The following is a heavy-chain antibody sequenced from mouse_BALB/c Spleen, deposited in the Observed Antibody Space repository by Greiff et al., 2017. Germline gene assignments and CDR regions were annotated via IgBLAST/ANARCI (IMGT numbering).Heavy chain of an antibody. D-gene: IGHD1-2*01. CDR3: ASLRPYYFDY. Sequence: EVQLQESGAELVKPGASVKLSCTASGFNIKDTYMHWVKQRPEQGLEWIGRIDPANGNTKYDPKFQGKATITADTSSNTAYLQLSSLTSEDTAVYYCASLRPYYFDYWGQGTTLTVSS. J-gene: IGHJ2*01. CDR1: GFNIKDTY. CDR2: IDPANGNT. V-gene: IGHV14-3*02.